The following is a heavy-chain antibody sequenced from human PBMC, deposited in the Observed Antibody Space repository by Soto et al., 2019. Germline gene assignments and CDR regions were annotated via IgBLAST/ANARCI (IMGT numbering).Heavy chain of an antibody. Sequence: PSETLSLTCTVSGGSISSGDYYWSWIRQPPGKGLEWIGYIYYSGSTYYNPSLKSRVTISVDTSKNQFSLKLSSVTAADTAVYYCARELRWCPVSWFDPWGQGTLVTVSS. V-gene: IGHV4-30-4*01. J-gene: IGHJ5*02. CDR1: GGSISSGDYY. CDR2: IYYSGST. D-gene: IGHD4-17*01. CDR3: ARELRWCPVSWFDP.